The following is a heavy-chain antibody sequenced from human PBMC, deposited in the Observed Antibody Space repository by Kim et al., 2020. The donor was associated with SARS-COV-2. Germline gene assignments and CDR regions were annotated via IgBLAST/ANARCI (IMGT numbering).Heavy chain of an antibody. D-gene: IGHD4-17*01. Sequence: SRKGQVTISRDNTQKTLYRQLNSLRAEDTAVYYCAREGVDYGDYKGLDYWGQGTLVTVSS. J-gene: IGHJ4*02. V-gene: IGHV3-30*07. CDR3: AREGVDYGDYKGLDY.